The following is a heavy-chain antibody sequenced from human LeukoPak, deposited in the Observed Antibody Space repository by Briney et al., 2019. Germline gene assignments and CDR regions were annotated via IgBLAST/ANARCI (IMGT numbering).Heavy chain of an antibody. J-gene: IGHJ4*02. CDR1: GYTFTGYY. Sequence: ASVKVSCKASGYTFTGYYMHWVRQAPGQGLEWMGWINPDSGGTNYAQKFQGRVTMTRDTSISTAYMELRSLRSDDTAVYYCARDLGPYGSTPFDYWGQGTLVTVSS. D-gene: IGHD3-10*01. CDR3: ARDLGPYGSTPFDY. V-gene: IGHV1-2*02. CDR2: INPDSGGT.